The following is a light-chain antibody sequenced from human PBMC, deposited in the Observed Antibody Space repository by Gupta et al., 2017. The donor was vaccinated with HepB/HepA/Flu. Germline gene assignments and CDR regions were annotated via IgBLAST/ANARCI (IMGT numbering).Light chain of an antibody. CDR1: QSLLHSNGYNY. V-gene: IGKV2-28*01. J-gene: IGKJ2*04. Sequence: DIVMTQSPLSLPVTPGEPASISCRSSQSLLHSNGYNYLDWYLQKPGQSPQVLIYLGSNRAPGVPDRFSGGGSGTDFTLKITRVEAEDVGVYYCMQALETPRSFGQGTKLEIK. CDR2: LGS. CDR3: MQALETPRS.